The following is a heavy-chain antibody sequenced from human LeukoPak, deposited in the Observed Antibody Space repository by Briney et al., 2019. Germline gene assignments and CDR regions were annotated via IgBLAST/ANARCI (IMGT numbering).Heavy chain of an antibody. Sequence: GGSLRLSCAASGFTFSSYVVNWVRQAPGKGLEWVSAISGSGGSTYYADSVKGRFTISRDDSKNTLYLQMSSLRAEDTAVYYCARARGELPRHDAFDIWGQGTMVTVSS. CDR2: ISGSGGST. V-gene: IGHV3-23*01. J-gene: IGHJ3*02. CDR1: GFTFSSYV. D-gene: IGHD1-26*01. CDR3: ARARGELPRHDAFDI.